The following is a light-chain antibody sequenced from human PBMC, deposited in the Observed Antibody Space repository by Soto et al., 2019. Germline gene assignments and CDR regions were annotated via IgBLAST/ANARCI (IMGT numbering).Light chain of an antibody. CDR2: DAS. CDR3: QQRSNWVT. Sequence: EIVLTQSPATLSLSPGDGATLSCRASQSVSSYLAWYQHKPGQPPRLLIYDASNRATGIPARFSGSGSGTDFTLTISSLEPEDFAVYSCQQRSNWVTFGQGTRLEIE. CDR1: QSVSSY. V-gene: IGKV3-11*01. J-gene: IGKJ5*01.